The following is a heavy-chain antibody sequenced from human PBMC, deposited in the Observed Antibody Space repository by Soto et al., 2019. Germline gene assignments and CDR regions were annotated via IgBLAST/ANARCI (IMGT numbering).Heavy chain of an antibody. Sequence: DVQLVESGGGLVQPGGSLRLSCAASGFIFSDYYMDWVRQAPGKGLEWVGRTRGKANSNTTEYAAYVKGRFSISRDESKNSLYLQINNLKIENTALYYCSRGASYLSIDYWGQGTLVTVSS. D-gene: IGHD1-26*01. J-gene: IGHJ4*02. CDR1: GFIFSDYY. CDR3: SRGASYLSIDY. CDR2: TRGKANSNTT. V-gene: IGHV3-72*01.